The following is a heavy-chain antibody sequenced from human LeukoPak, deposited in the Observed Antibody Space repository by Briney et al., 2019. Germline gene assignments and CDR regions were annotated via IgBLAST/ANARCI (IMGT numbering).Heavy chain of an antibody. D-gene: IGHD4-11*01. CDR2: TWYDGRNK. J-gene: IGHJ4*02. CDR1: GITFNA. CDR3: AKDGNDYTYYFDY. V-gene: IGHV3-33*06. Sequence: GTSLRLSCAASGITFNAIHWVRQAPGKGLEWVALTWYDGRNKYYADSVKGRFTISRDNSKNTLYLQMNSLRAEDTAVYYCAKDGNDYTYYFDYWGQGTLVTVSS.